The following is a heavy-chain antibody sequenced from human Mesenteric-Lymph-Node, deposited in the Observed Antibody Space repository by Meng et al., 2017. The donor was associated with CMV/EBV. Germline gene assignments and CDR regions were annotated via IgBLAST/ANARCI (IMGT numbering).Heavy chain of an antibody. V-gene: IGHV3-15*01. CDR3: TTAFRLSGVY. J-gene: IGHJ4*02. CDR2: IKSKTDGGTT. CDR1: GFTFSNAW. Sequence: GESLKISCAASGFTFSNAWMSWVRQAPGKGLEWVGRIKSKTDGGTTDYAAPVKGRFTISRDDSKNTLYLQMNSPKTEDTAVYYCTTAFRLSGVYWGQGTLVTVSS. D-gene: IGHD2-8*01.